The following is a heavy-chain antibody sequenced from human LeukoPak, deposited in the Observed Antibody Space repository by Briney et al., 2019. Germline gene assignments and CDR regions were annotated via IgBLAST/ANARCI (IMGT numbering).Heavy chain of an antibody. V-gene: IGHV3-7*01. D-gene: IGHD3-3*01. CDR2: IKQVGSEK. CDR1: GFTFSSYW. CDR3: ARDYKSGYYGYYYYYYMDV. J-gene: IGHJ6*03. Sequence: GGSLKLSCAASGFTFSSYWMSWVRQAPGKGLEWVANIKQVGSEKYYVDSVKGRFTISRDNAKNSLYLQMNSLRTEDTAVYYCARDYKSGYYGYYYYYYMDVWGKGTTVTVSS.